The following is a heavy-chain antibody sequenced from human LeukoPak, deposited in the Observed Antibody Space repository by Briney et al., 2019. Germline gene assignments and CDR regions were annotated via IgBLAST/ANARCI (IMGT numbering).Heavy chain of an antibody. D-gene: IGHD6-13*01. CDR2: ISGSGGTT. CDR3: AKGFIAAAGITDY. V-gene: IGHV3-23*01. Sequence: ISGSGGTTYYADSVKGRFTISRDNSKNTLYLQMNSLRAEDTAVYYCAKGFIAAAGITDYWGQGTLVTVSS. J-gene: IGHJ4*02.